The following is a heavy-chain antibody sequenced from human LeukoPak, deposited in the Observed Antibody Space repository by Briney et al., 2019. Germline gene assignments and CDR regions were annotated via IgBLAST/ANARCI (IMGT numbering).Heavy chain of an antibody. J-gene: IGHJ5*02. CDR1: GGTFSSYA. CDR3: ARVGGVAATPAWFDP. Sequence: ASVKVSCKASGGTFSSYAISWVRQAPGQGLEWMGGILPIFGTANYAQKSQGRVTITADESTSTAYMELSSLRSEDTAVYYCARVGGVAATPAWFDPWGQGTLVTVSS. V-gene: IGHV1-69*13. CDR2: ILPIFGTA. D-gene: IGHD2-15*01.